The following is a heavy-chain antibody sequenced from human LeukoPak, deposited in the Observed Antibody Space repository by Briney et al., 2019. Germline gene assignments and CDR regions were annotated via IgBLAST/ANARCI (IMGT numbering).Heavy chain of an antibody. CDR3: AREPLRDYDFWSGYKNHDAFDI. CDR1: GFTFSSYG. D-gene: IGHD3-3*01. J-gene: IGHJ3*02. V-gene: IGHV3-23*01. Sequence: GGTLRLSCAASGFTFSSYGMSWVRQAPGKGLEWVSAISGSGGSTYYADSVKGRFTISRDNSKNTLYLQMNSLRAEDTAVYYCAREPLRDYDFWSGYKNHDAFDIWGQGTMVTVSS. CDR2: ISGSGGST.